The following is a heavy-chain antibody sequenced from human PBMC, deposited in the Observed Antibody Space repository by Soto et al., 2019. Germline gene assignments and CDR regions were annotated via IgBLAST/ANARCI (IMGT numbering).Heavy chain of an antibody. V-gene: IGHV4-31*03. D-gene: IGHD6-13*01. Sequence: PSETLSLTCTVSGGSISSGGYYWSWIRQHPGKGLEWIGYIYYSGSTYYNPSLKSRVTISVDTSKNQFSLKLSSVTAADTAVYYCAHRTSSSWFDYWGQGTLVTVSS. CDR2: IYYSGST. CDR3: AHRTSSSWFDY. CDR1: GGSISSGGYY. J-gene: IGHJ4*02.